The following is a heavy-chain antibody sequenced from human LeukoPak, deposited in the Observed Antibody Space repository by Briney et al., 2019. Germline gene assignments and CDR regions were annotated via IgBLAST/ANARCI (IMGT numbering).Heavy chain of an antibody. Sequence: SETLSLTCAVYGGSFSGYYWSWIRQPPGKGLEWIGEINRSGSTNYNPSLKSRVTISVDTSKNQFSLKLSSVTAADTAVYYCARLDTEWAPGLDYWGQGTLVTVSS. CDR3: ARLDTEWAPGLDY. D-gene: IGHD3-3*01. V-gene: IGHV4-34*01. J-gene: IGHJ4*02. CDR2: INRSGST. CDR1: GGSFSGYY.